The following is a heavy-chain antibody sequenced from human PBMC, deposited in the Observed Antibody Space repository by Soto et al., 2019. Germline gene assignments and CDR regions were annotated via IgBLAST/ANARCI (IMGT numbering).Heavy chain of an antibody. Sequence: SETLSLTCTVSVGSISSGDYYWSWIRQPPGKGLEWIGYIYYSGSTYYNPSLKSRVTISVDTSKNQFSLKLSSVTAADTAVYYCAREVVVAANAYDYWGQGTLVTVS. D-gene: IGHD2-15*01. CDR1: VGSISSGDYY. CDR2: IYYSGST. CDR3: AREVVVAANAYDY. J-gene: IGHJ4*02. V-gene: IGHV4-30-4*01.